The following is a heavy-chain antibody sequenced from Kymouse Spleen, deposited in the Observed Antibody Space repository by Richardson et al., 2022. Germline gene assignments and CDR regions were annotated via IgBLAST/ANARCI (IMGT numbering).Heavy chain of an antibody. CDR1: GGSFSGYY. CDR2: INHSGST. CDR3: ARGGGDYYGSGSYSPLNYYYYGMDV. V-gene: IGHV4-34*01. Sequence: QVQLQQWGAGLLKPSETLSLTCAVYGGSFSGYYWSWIRQPPGKGLEWIGEINHSGSTNYNPSLKSRVTISVDTSKNQFSLKLSSVTAADTAVYYCARGGGDYYGSGSYSPLNYYYYGMDVWGQGTTVTVSS. J-gene: IGHJ6*02. D-gene: IGHD3-10*01.